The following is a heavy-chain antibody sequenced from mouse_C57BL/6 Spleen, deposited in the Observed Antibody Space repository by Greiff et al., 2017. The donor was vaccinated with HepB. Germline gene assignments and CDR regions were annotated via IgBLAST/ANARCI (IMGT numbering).Heavy chain of an antibody. J-gene: IGHJ3*01. V-gene: IGHV1-84*01. Sequence: QVQLQQSGPELVKPGASVKISCKASGYTFTDYYINWVKQRPGPGREWIGWIFPGSGNTTYNEKFKGKATLTVDTSSSTAYIQLSCLTSEDSAVYCCARDYYGSSWFAYWGQGTLVTVSA. D-gene: IGHD1-1*01. CDR1: GYTFTDYY. CDR3: ARDYYGSSWFAY. CDR2: IFPGSGNT.